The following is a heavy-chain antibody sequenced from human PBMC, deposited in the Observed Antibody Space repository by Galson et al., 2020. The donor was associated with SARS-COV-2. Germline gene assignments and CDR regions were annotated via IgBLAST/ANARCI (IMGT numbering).Heavy chain of an antibody. Sequence: ETSETLSLTCTVSGGSISSYYWSWIRQPAGKGLEWIGRIYTSGSTNYNPSLKSRVTMSVDTSKNQFSLKLSSVTAADTAVYYCARYCSSTSCYFGAYGMDGWGQGTTVTVSS. V-gene: IGHV4-4*07. CDR1: GGSISSYY. J-gene: IGHJ6*02. CDR2: IYTSGST. D-gene: IGHD2-2*01. CDR3: ARYCSSTSCYFGAYGMDG.